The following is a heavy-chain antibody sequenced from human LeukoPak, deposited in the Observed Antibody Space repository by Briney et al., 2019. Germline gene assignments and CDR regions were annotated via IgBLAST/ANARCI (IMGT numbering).Heavy chain of an antibody. D-gene: IGHD3-22*01. Sequence: GGSLRLSCAASGFTFSSYAMSWVRQAPGKGLEWVSGISGGGGTTYYGDSVKGRFTISRDNSKNTLFLQMNSLRAEDTAVYYCARGGFYPDSSNYHPFDFWGQGTLVTVFS. CDR1: GFTFSSYA. V-gene: IGHV3-23*01. CDR3: ARGGFYPDSSNYHPFDF. CDR2: ISGGGGTT. J-gene: IGHJ4*02.